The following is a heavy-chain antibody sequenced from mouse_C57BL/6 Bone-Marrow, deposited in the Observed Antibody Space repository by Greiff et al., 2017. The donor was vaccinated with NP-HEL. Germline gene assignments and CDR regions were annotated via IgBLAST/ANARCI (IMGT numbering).Heavy chain of an antibody. Sequence: VQLVESGAELAKPGASVKLSCKASGYTFTSYWMHWVKQRPGQGLEWIGYINPSRGYTKYNQKFKDKATLTADKSSSTAYMQLSSLTYEDSAVYYCARSGIYDGYYKTWFAYWGQGTLVTVSA. V-gene: IGHV1-7*01. J-gene: IGHJ3*01. D-gene: IGHD2-3*01. CDR1: GYTFTSYW. CDR2: INPSRGYT. CDR3: ARSGIYDGYYKTWFAY.